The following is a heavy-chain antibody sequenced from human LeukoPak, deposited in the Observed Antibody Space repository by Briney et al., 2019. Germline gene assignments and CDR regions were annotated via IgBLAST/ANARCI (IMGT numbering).Heavy chain of an antibody. D-gene: IGHD5-12*01. V-gene: IGHV5-51*01. CDR2: IYHGDSDT. J-gene: IGHJ4*02. CDR1: GYTFASYW. CDR3: ARGHLYDYSTTCYYFDY. Sequence: GESLKISCKGSGYTFASYWIGWVRQMPGKGLEWMGIIYHGDSDTRYSPSFQGQVTISADKSISTAYLQWNSLKASDTAMYYCARGHLYDYSTTCYYFDYWGQGTLVTVSS.